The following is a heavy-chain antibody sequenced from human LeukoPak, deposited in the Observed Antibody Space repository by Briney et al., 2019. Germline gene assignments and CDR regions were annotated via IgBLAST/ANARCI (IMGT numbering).Heavy chain of an antibody. J-gene: IGHJ4*02. V-gene: IGHV3-21*04. CDR1: AFSLNAYN. Sequence: GRSLRLSCAASAFSLNAYNMNWVRQAPGKGLEWVSSISYTGTYIYYADSVKGRFTISRDNAQNSLYLQMNSLRAEDTAIYYCVRDRGTYRPIDYWGQGTLVTVSS. CDR2: ISYTGTYI. D-gene: IGHD1-26*01. CDR3: VRDRGTYRPIDY.